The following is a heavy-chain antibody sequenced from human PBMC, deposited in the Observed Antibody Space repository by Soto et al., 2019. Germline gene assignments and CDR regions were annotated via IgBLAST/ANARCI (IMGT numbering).Heavy chain of an antibody. V-gene: IGHV3-23*01. Sequence: EVQLLESGGGLVQPGGSLRLSCAASGFTFSSYAMSWVRQAPGKGLEWVSTISGSGGSTYYADSVKGRFTISRDNSKNTLYLQMNSLRAEDTAVYYCGKQQLELYYYYGMDVWGQGTTVTVSS. D-gene: IGHD6-13*01. CDR1: GFTFSSYA. CDR3: GKQQLELYYYYGMDV. J-gene: IGHJ6*02. CDR2: ISGSGGST.